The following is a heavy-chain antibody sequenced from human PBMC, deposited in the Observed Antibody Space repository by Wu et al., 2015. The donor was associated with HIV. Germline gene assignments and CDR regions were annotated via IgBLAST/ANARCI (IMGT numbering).Heavy chain of an antibody. D-gene: IGHD3-9*01. CDR2: MNPNSGNT. V-gene: IGHV1-8*03. Sequence: QVQLVQSGAEVKKPGASMKVSCKASGYTFTSYDINWVRQATGQGLEWMGWMNPNSGNTGYAQKFQGRVTITRNTSISTAYMELSSLRSEDTAVYYCARAGMYYDILTGYTPYNAFDIWGQGTMVTVSS. CDR1: GYTFTSYD. CDR3: ARAGMYYDILTGYTPYNAFDI. J-gene: IGHJ3*02.